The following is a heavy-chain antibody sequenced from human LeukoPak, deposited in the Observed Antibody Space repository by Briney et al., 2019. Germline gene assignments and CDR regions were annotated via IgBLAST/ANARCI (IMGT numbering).Heavy chain of an antibody. CDR2: IYHSGST. CDR1: GGSISSGGYY. J-gene: IGHJ3*02. V-gene: IGHV4-30-2*01. D-gene: IGHD3-10*01. Sequence: SETLSLTCTVSGGSISSGGYYWSWIRQPPGKGLEWIGYIYHSGSTYYNPSLKSRVTISVDRSKNQFSLMLSSVTAADTAVYYCARGLLMAFDIWGHGTMVSVSS. CDR3: ARGLLMAFDI.